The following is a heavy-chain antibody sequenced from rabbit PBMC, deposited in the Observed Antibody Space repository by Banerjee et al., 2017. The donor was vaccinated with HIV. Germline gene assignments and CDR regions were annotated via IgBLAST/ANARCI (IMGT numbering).Heavy chain of an antibody. CDR1: GFTLSNYW. Sequence: QEQLEESGGDLVKPEGSLKLSCKASGFTLSNYWICWVRQAPGKGLEWIACIYTGSSGSTYYASWAKGRFTISKTSSTTVTLQMTSLTAADTATYFCARGSYYYYDMDLWGPGTLVTVS. CDR3: ARGSYYYYDMDL. V-gene: IGHV1S45*01. J-gene: IGHJ6*01. CDR2: IYTGSSGST. D-gene: IGHD1-1*01.